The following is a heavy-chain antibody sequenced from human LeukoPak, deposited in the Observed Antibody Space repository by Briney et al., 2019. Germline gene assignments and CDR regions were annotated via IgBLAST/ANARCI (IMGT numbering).Heavy chain of an antibody. Sequence: ASVKVSCKASGYTFTGYYMHWVRQAPGQGLEWMGWINPNSGGTNYAQKFQGRVTMTRDTSISTAYMELSRLRSDDTAVYYCARDAKAAGTGFDYWGQGTLVTVSS. D-gene: IGHD6-13*01. CDR2: INPNSGGT. CDR1: GYTFTGYY. CDR3: ARDAKAAGTGFDY. V-gene: IGHV1-2*02. J-gene: IGHJ4*02.